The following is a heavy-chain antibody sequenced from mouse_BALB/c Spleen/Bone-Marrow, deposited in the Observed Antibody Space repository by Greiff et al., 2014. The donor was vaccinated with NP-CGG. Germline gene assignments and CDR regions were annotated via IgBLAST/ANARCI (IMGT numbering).Heavy chain of an antibody. CDR2: IHPNSGNT. V-gene: IGHV1S130*01. CDR1: GYTFTSSW. Sequence: VKLQESGSVLVRPGASVKLSCKASGYTFTSSWMHWAKQRPGQGLEWIGEIHPNSGNTNYNEEFKGKATLTVDTSSSTAYVDLSSLTSEDSAVYYCARSGFDYWGQGTTLTVSS. J-gene: IGHJ2*01. D-gene: IGHD4-1*01. CDR3: ARSGFDY.